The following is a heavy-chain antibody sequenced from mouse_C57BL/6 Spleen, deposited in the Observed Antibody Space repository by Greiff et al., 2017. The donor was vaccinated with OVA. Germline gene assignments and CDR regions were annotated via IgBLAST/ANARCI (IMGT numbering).Heavy chain of an antibody. V-gene: IGHV1-52*01. J-gene: IGHJ3*01. CDR2: IDPSDSET. Sequence: VQLQQPGAELVRPGSSVKLSCKASGYTFTSYWMHWVKQRPIQGLEWIGNIDPSDSETHYNQKFKDKATLSVDKSSSTAYMQLSSLTSEDSAVYYCARGDYSNSAWFAYWGQGTLVTVSA. CDR3: ARGDYSNSAWFAY. D-gene: IGHD2-5*01. CDR1: GYTFTSYW.